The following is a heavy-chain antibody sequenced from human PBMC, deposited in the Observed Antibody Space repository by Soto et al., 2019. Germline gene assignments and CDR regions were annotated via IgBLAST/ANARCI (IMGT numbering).Heavy chain of an antibody. D-gene: IGHD6-19*01. CDR2: IWYDGSNK. J-gene: IGHJ5*02. CDR1: GFTFSRYG. CDR3: ARGRYSSGVNWFDP. Sequence: VGSLRLSCAASGFTFSRYGMHRVRHAPGKGLEWVAVIWYDGSNKYYADSVKGRFTISRDNSKNTLYLQMNSLRAEDTAVYYCARGRYSSGVNWFDPWGQGTLVTVSS. V-gene: IGHV3-33*01.